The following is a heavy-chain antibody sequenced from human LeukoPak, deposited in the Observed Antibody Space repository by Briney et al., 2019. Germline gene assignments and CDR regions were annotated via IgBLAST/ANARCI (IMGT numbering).Heavy chain of an antibody. CDR3: ARHYGPEERAFDI. J-gene: IGHJ3*02. D-gene: IGHD3-10*01. V-gene: IGHV4-34*01. CDR1: GGSFSDSY. Sequence: SETLSLTCAVYGGSFSDSYWSWIRQPPGRGLEWIGEINHSGSTNYNPSLKSRVTISGDTSKNQFSLKVNSVTAADTAVYYCARHYGPEERAFDIWGQGTTVTVSS. CDR2: INHSGST.